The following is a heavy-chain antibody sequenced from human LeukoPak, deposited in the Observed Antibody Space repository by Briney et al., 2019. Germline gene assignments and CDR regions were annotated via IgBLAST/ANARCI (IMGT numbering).Heavy chain of an antibody. CDR3: AKDLYGYVSNWFDP. CDR2: SSGSGGST. V-gene: IGHV3-23*01. J-gene: IGHJ5*02. D-gene: IGHD5-12*01. Sequence: QPGGSLRLSCAASGFTFSSYAMSWVRKAPGKGLEWVSASSGSGGSTYYADSVKGRFTISRDNSKNTLYLQMNSLRAEDTAVYYCAKDLYGYVSNWFDPWGQGTLVTVSP. CDR1: GFTFSSYA.